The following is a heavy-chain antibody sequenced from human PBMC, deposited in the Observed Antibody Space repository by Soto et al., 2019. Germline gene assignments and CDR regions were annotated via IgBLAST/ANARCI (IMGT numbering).Heavy chain of an antibody. CDR3: AREVQYWFDP. CDR1: GGSISSHY. V-gene: IGHV4-59*11. J-gene: IGHJ5*02. D-gene: IGHD1-1*01. CDR2: IYQSGTT. Sequence: QVQLQESGPGLVKPSETLSLTCTVSGGSISSHYWSWSRQPPGKGLEWIGYIYQSGTTTYNPSLKSRLTISIDTSRNQFSLRLSSVTAADTAVHYCAREVQYWFDPWGQGTLVTVSS.